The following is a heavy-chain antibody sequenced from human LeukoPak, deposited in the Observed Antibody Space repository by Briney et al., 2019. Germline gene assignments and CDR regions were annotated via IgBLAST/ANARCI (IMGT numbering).Heavy chain of an antibody. CDR1: GYSISSGYF. J-gene: IGHJ4*02. CDR3: ARVSTRLGSEY. V-gene: IGHV4-38-2*02. D-gene: IGHD2-2*01. Sequence: SETLSLTCTVSGYSISSGYFWGWIRQPPGKGLEWIGNIYHSGSTYYNPSLKNRVTISVDTSKNQFSLKLSSVTAADTAVYYCARVSTRLGSEYWGQGTLVSVSS. CDR2: IYHSGST.